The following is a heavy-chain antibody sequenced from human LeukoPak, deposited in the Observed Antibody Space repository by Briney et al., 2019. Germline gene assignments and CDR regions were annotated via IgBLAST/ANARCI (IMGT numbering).Heavy chain of an antibody. CDR1: GGSISSYY. Sequence: LSLTCTVSGGSISSYYWSWIRQPPGKGLEWVSYISSSGSTIYYADSVKGRFTISRDNAKNSLYLQMNSLRAEDTAVYYCARDFSSYPYSSSFDPWGQGTLVTVSS. V-gene: IGHV3-11*01. CDR3: ARDFSSYPYSSSFDP. J-gene: IGHJ5*02. CDR2: ISSSGSTI. D-gene: IGHD2-2*01.